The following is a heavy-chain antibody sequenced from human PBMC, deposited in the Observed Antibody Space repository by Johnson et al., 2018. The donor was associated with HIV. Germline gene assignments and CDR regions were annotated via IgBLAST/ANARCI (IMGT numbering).Heavy chain of an antibody. CDR3: ARGGRQWLLPRLDPFDI. CDR1: GFTFSGYE. J-gene: IGHJ3*02. V-gene: IGHV3-48*03. Sequence: VQLVESGGGLVQPGGSLRLSCVGSGFTFSGYEMNWVRQAPGKGLEWVSYISSSGTKIYYADSVKGRLTISRDNAKSSVYLQMNSLKTEDKAIYYCARGGRQWLLPRLDPFDIWGQGTMVTVSS. CDR2: ISSSGTKI. D-gene: IGHD6-19*01.